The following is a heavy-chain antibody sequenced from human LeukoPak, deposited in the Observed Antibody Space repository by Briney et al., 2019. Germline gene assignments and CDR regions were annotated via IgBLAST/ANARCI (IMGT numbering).Heavy chain of an antibody. CDR3: ARAIELYSGYLYFDY. CDR1: GGSISSYY. CDR2: IYYSGST. D-gene: IGHD5-12*01. Sequence: SETLSLTCTVSGGSISSYYWSWIRQPPGKGLEWIGYIYYSGSTNYNPSLKSRVTISVDTSKNQFSLKLSSVTAADTAVYYCARAIELYSGYLYFDYWGQGTLVTVSS. V-gene: IGHV4-59*01. J-gene: IGHJ4*02.